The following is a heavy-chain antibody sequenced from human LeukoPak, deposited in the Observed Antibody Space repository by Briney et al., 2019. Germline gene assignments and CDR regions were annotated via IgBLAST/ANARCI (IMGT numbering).Heavy chain of an antibody. Sequence: GGSLRLSCAASGFTFSNAWMSWVRQAPGKGLEWVGRIKSKTDGGTTDYAAPVKGRFTISRDDSKNTLYLQMNSLRAEDTAVYYCATYAVAVPSRDAFDIWGQGTMVTVSS. CDR1: GFTFSNAW. J-gene: IGHJ3*02. D-gene: IGHD6-19*01. CDR3: ATYAVAVPSRDAFDI. CDR2: IKSKTDGGTT. V-gene: IGHV3-15*01.